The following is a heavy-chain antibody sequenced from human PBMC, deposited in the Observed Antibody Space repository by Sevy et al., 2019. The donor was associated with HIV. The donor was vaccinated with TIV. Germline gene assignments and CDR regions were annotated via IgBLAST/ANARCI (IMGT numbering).Heavy chain of an antibody. Sequence: GGSLRLSCVASGFRFDRYGMHWIRQAPGKGLEWVAVILYEGINKDYGDSVRGRFTISRDNSKNTLYLEMNNLRVDDTAVYYCATGRDYGSGSYDYWGQGTLVTVSS. CDR1: GFRFDRYG. J-gene: IGHJ4*02. V-gene: IGHV3-33*03. CDR3: ATGRDYGSGSYDY. CDR2: ILYEGINK. D-gene: IGHD3-10*01.